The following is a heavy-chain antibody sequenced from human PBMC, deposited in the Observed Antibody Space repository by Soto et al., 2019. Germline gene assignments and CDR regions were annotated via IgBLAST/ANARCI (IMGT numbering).Heavy chain of an antibody. J-gene: IGHJ6*02. Sequence: GGSLRLSCAASGFTVSSNYMSWVRQAPGKGLEWVSVIYGAGSTYYADSVKGRFTISGDNSKNTLYLQMNNLRAEDTAVYYCAKGPTVMVMRGALYGMDVWGQGTTVTVSS. V-gene: IGHV3-53*01. D-gene: IGHD5-18*01. CDR3: AKGPTVMVMRGALYGMDV. CDR1: GFTVSSNY. CDR2: IYGAGST.